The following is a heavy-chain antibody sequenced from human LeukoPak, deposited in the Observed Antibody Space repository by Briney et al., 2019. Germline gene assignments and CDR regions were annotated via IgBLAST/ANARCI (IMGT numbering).Heavy chain of an antibody. CDR1: GGSISSSSYY. CDR3: ARLGYSSGWYYFDY. CDR2: IYYSGST. V-gene: IGHV4-39*01. Sequence: PETLSLTCSVSGGSISSSSYYWGWIRQPPGKGLEWIGSIYYSGSTYYNPSLKSRVTISVDTSKNQFSLKLSSVTAADTAVYYCARLGYSSGWYYFDYWGQGTLVTVSS. D-gene: IGHD6-19*01. J-gene: IGHJ4*02.